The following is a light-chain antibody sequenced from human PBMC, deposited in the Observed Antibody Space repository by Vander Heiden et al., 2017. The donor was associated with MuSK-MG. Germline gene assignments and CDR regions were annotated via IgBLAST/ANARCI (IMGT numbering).Light chain of an antibody. V-gene: IGKV3-11*01. CDR1: QSVSSY. Sequence: EIVLTQSPATLSLSPGERATLSCRASQSVSSYLAWYQQKPGQAPRLLIYDASNRDTGIKGRFSGSGSGTDFTLTSRRRENEDFEVYYTQHRSNWTFGQGTKVEIK. J-gene: IGKJ1*01. CDR3: QHRSNWT. CDR2: DAS.